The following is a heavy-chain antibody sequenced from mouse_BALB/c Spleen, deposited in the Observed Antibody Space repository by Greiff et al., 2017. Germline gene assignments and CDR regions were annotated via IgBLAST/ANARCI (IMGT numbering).Heavy chain of an antibody. CDR2: IDPENGDT. CDR3: NAYYGSSYGY. D-gene: IGHD1-1*01. J-gene: IGHJ3*01. Sequence: EVKLVESGAELVRSGASVKLSCTASGFNIKDYYMHWVKQRPEQGLEWIGWIDPENGDTEYAPKFQGKATMTADTSSNTAYLQLSSLTSEDTAVYYCNAYYGSSYGYWGQGTLVTVSA. CDR1: GFNIKDYY. V-gene: IGHV14-4*02.